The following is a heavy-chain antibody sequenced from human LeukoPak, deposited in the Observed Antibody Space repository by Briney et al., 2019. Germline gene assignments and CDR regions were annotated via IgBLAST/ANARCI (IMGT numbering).Heavy chain of an antibody. Sequence: SETLSLTCTVSGGSISSYYWSWIRQPPGKGLEWIGYIHYSGSTNYNPSLKSRVTISIDTSKNQFSLKLSSVTAADTAVYYCARWVIISPRFDYWGQGTLVTVSS. D-gene: IGHD3-3*01. V-gene: IGHV4-59*01. CDR2: IHYSGST. CDR1: GGSISSYY. J-gene: IGHJ4*02. CDR3: ARWVIISPRFDY.